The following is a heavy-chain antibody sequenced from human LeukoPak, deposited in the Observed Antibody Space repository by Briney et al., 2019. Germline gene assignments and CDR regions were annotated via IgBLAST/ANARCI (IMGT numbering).Heavy chain of an antibody. CDR2: IYHSGST. D-gene: IGHD3-10*01. CDR3: AREQRSGQNNWFDP. J-gene: IGHJ5*02. CDR1: GYSISSGYY. V-gene: IGHV4-38-2*02. Sequence: PSETLSLTCAVSGYSISSGYYWGWIRQPPGKGLEWIGSIYHSGSTYYNPSLKSRVTISVDTSKNQFSLKLSSVTAADTAVYYCAREQRSGQNNWFDPWGQGTLVTVSS.